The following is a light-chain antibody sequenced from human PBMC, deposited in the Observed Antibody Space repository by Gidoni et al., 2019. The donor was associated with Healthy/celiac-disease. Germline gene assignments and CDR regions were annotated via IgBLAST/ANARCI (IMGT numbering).Light chain of an antibody. V-gene: IGKV1-39*01. CDR1: QSIRSY. CDR3: QQSYRTPYT. CDR2: AAT. Sequence: IQVTRYPSSLSASVGDRVTITCRASQSIRSYLNWYQQKPGNAPKLLIYAATSLQSGVPSRFSGRGSGTDFTLTISSLQPEYFATYYCQQSYRTPYTFGQGTQLEIK. J-gene: IGKJ2*01.